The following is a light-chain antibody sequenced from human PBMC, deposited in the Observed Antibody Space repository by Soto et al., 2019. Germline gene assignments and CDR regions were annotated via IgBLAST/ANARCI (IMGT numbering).Light chain of an antibody. V-gene: IGKV1-5*01. CDR1: QSISNE. CDR3: QQYNSYSAS. CDR2: DAS. J-gene: IGKJ1*01. Sequence: IQMTQSPSTLSASVGDRVTISCRASQSISNELAWYQQKPGKAPRLLIYDASSLESGVPSRFSGSGSGTEFTLTISSLQPDDFATYYCQQYNSYSASFGQGTKVDIK.